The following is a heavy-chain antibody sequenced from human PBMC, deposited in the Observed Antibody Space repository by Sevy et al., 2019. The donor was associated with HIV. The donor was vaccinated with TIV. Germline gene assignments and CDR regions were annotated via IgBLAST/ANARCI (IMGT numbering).Heavy chain of an antibody. Sequence: GGSLRLSCAASGFTFSNAWMSWVRQAPGKGLEWVGRIKSKTDGGTTDDAAPVKGRLTISRDDSKNTLYLQMNSLKTEDTAVYYCTTDINYYYDSSGYYYYWGQGTLVTVSS. J-gene: IGHJ4*02. D-gene: IGHD3-22*01. V-gene: IGHV3-15*01. CDR2: IKSKTDGGTT. CDR1: GFTFSNAW. CDR3: TTDINYYYDSSGYYYY.